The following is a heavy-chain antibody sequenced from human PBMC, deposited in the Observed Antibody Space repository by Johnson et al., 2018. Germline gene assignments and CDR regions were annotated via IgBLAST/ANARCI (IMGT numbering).Heavy chain of an antibody. V-gene: IGHV4-59*12. CDR2: IDYTGNT. CDR3: ARDRKSDQY. D-gene: IGHD2-2*01. Sequence: QVQLQESGPGLVKPSETLSLTCTVSGGSISSYYWSWVRQPPGKGLEWLGYIDYTGNTNYNPSLKSRVTISKDTSKNQGSLKLSSVTAADTAVYYCARDRKSDQYWGQGTLVTVSS. J-gene: IGHJ4*02. CDR1: GGSISSYY.